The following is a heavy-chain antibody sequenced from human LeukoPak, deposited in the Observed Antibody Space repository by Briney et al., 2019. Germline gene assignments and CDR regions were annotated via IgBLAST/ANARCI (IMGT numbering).Heavy chain of an antibody. CDR2: IKPERGLT. CDR3: ARAFCSISRRESTY. CDR1: GYSFTDYY. V-gene: IGHV1-2*02. D-gene: IGHD2-2*01. J-gene: IGHJ4*02. Sequence: ASVRVSCKASGYSFTDYYIYWVRQAPGQGLESMGYIKPERGLTTYVQRFQGSVTMTRDTSISTAYLELTRVTSDDTDIYYCARAFCSISRRESTYWGQGTRVSVSS.